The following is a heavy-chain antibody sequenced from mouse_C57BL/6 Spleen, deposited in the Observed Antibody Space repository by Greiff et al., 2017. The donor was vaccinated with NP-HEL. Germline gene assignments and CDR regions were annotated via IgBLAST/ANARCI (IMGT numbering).Heavy chain of an antibody. CDR3: ARSGTRGNYAMDY. CDR2: IYPGDGDT. D-gene: IGHD1-1*01. CDR1: GYAFSSYW. Sequence: QVQLQQSGAELVKPGASVKISCKASGYAFSSYWMNWVKQRPGKGLEWIGQIYPGDGDTNYNGKFKGKATLTADKSSSTAYMQLSSLTSEDSAVYFCARSGTRGNYAMDYWGQGTSVTVSS. J-gene: IGHJ4*01. V-gene: IGHV1-80*01.